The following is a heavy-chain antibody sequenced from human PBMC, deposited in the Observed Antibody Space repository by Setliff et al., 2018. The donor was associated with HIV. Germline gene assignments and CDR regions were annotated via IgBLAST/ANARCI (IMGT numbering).Heavy chain of an antibody. Sequence: GSLRLSCVASGFTFSDNGMVWVRQAPGKGLEWVGRTRNKANGYITEYGASVQGRFTISRDNSKDPLSLQMNNLKAEDTAVYYCVRAAAGLDIWSQGIRVTVSS. CDR1: GFTFSDNG. CDR2: TRNKANGYIT. CDR3: VRAAAGLDI. J-gene: IGHJ4*02. V-gene: IGHV3-72*01.